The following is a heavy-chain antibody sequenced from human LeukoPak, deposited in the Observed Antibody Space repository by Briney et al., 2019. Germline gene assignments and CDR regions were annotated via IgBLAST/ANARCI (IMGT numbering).Heavy chain of an antibody. CDR2: IHYSGST. V-gene: IGHV4-59*01. Sequence: SETLSLTCTVSGGSISSYYWSWIRQAPGKGLEWVGYIHYSGSTNYNPSLKSRLTISVDTSKNQFSLKLSSLTAADTAVYYCARGIYCSSPSCYYYFDYWGQGTLVTVSS. CDR3: ARGIYCSSPSCYYYFDY. CDR1: GGSISSYY. J-gene: IGHJ4*02. D-gene: IGHD2-2*01.